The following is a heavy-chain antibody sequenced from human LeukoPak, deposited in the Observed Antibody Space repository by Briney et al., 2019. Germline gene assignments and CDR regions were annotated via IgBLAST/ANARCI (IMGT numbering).Heavy chain of an antibody. CDR1: GYTFTGYY. CDR2: INPNGGGT. J-gene: IGHJ5*02. CDR3: ARADSTYGSGSYYNEGFWFDP. Sequence: ASVKVSCKASGYTFTGYYMHWVRQAPGQGLEWMGWINPNGGGTNYAQKFQGWVTMTRDTSISTAYMELTRLRSDDTAVYYCARADSTYGSGSYYNEGFWFDPWGQGTLVTVSS. D-gene: IGHD3-10*01. V-gene: IGHV1-2*04.